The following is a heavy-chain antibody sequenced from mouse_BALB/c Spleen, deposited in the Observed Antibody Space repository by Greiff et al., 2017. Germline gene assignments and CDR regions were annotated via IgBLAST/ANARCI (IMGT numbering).Heavy chain of an antibody. CDR2: ISSGGST. CDR1: GFTFSSYA. J-gene: IGHJ4*01. V-gene: IGHV5-6-5*01. Sequence: EVQRVESGGGLVKPGGSLKLSCAASGFTFSSYAMSWVRQTPEKRLEWVASISSGGSTYYPDSVKGRFTISRDNARNILYLQMSSLRSEDTAMYYCARGGYYDGYPYYYAMDYWGQGTSVTVSS. D-gene: IGHD2-3*01. CDR3: ARGGYYDGYPYYYAMDY.